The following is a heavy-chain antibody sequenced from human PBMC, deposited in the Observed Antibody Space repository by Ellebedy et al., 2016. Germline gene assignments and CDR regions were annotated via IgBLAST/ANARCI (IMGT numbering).Heavy chain of an antibody. Sequence: GGSLRLSCAASGFTVSNTYMGWVRQAPGKGLDWVSVIYIGGSTYYTDSVKGRFVISGDSWKNTLFLQMNGLRAADTAVYFCVTPGGYVGAFSQWGQGTQVIVSS. D-gene: IGHD3-3*02. CDR3: VTPGGYVGAFSQ. CDR1: GFTVSNTY. CDR2: IYIGGST. J-gene: IGHJ4*02. V-gene: IGHV3-53*01.